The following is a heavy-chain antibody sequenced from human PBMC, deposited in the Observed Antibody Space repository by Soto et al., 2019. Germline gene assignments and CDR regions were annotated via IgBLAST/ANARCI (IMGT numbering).Heavy chain of an antibody. CDR2: FYSSGSI. V-gene: IGHV4-31*03. CDR3: ARMYSSGSGWFHP. D-gene: IGHD6-19*01. Sequence: SETLSLTCFVSGYSITAGGYYWSWIRHHPGKGLEWIGSFYSSGSIIYNPSLRSRVSISGDTSSNQFSMSLTSVTAADTARYYCARMYSSGSGWFHPWGQGTVVTVS. J-gene: IGHJ5*02. CDR1: GYSITAGGYY.